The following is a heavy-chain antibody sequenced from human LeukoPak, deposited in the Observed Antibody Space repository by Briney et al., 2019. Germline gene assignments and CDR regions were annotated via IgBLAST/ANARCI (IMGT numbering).Heavy chain of an antibody. CDR1: GGSISSNSYY. J-gene: IGHJ6*03. CDR3: AREKTKYCTSTSCYRDRYYYCMDV. V-gene: IGHV4-61*02. CDR2: ISSSGST. D-gene: IGHD2-2*01. Sequence: PSETLSLTCTVSGGSISSNSYYWSWIRQPAGKGLEWIGRISSSGSTNHNPSLKSRVTISVDTSKSQFSLKLSSVIAADTAVYYCAREKTKYCTSTSCYRDRYYYCMDVWGKGTTVTISS.